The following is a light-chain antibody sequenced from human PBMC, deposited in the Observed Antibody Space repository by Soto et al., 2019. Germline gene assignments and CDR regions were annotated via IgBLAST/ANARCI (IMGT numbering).Light chain of an antibody. Sequence: EIVLTQSPSTLSLSPGERATLSCRASQSVSSYLGWYQQKPGQAPSLLIYDASNRATGIPARFSGSGSGTDFTLTISSLEPEDFAVSYCQPRSNWPLTFGGGTKVDIK. CDR1: QSVSSY. CDR2: DAS. J-gene: IGKJ4*01. V-gene: IGKV3-11*01. CDR3: QPRSNWPLT.